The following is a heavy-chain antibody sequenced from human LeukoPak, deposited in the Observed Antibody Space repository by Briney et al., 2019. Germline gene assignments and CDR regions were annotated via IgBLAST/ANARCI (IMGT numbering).Heavy chain of an antibody. CDR1: GGTFSSYA. J-gene: IGHJ4*02. D-gene: IGHD2-2*01. CDR3: ARGDSIVVVPAAILETTYFDY. CDR2: IIPILGIA. V-gene: IGHV1-69*04. Sequence: ASVKVSCKASGGTFSSYAISWVRQAPGQGLEWMGRIIPILGIANYAQKFQGRVTITADKSTSTAYMELSSLRSEDTAVYYCARGDSIVVVPAAILETTYFDYWGQGTLVTVSS.